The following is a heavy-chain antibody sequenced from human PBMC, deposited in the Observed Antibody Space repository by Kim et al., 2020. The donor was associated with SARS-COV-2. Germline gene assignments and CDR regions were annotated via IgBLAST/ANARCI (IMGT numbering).Heavy chain of an antibody. V-gene: IGHV3-74*01. CDR3: VRDLVGHDDL. Sequence: GGSLRLSCAASGFTFNNYWMHWVRQAPGKGPVWVSRLNEDGSTTNYADSVKGRFTISRDNARNTLYLHMDSLRAEDTALYYCVRDLVGHDDLWGQGTLVT. D-gene: IGHD5-12*01. CDR2: LNEDGSTT. J-gene: IGHJ5*02. CDR1: GFTFNNYW.